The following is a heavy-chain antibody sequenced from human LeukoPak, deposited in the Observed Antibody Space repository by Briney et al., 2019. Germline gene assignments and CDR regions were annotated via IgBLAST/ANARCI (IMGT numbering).Heavy chain of an antibody. D-gene: IGHD5-18*01. CDR3: AREAVDTAMVFDY. J-gene: IGHJ4*02. V-gene: IGHV3-53*01. CDR1: GFTVSTNY. Sequence: GGSLRLSCAASGFTVSTNYMTWVRQAPGKGLEWVSIIYNNGNTYYADSVKGRFTISRDNPKNTLYLQMNSLRAEDTAVYYCAREAVDTAMVFDYWGQGTLVTVSS. CDR2: IYNNGNT.